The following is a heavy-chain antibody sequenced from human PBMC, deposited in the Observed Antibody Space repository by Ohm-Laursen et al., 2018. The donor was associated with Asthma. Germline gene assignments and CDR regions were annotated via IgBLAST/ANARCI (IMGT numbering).Heavy chain of an antibody. Sequence: SVKVSCKASGYTFTSYYMHWVRQAPGQGLEWMGIINPSGGSTSYAQKFQGRVTMTRDTSTSTVYMELSSLRSEDTAVYYCARDTTVAGPMGWFDPWGQGTLVTVSS. CDR2: INPSGGST. D-gene: IGHD6-19*01. CDR1: GYTFTSYY. V-gene: IGHV1-46*03. CDR3: ARDTTVAGPMGWFDP. J-gene: IGHJ5*02.